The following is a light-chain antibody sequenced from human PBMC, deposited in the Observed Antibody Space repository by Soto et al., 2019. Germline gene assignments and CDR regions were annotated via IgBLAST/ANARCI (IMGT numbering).Light chain of an antibody. Sequence: QSVLTQPPSVSGPPGQSVSISCTGTSSDVGSYNRVSWYQQSPGTAPKLMIYEVSNRPSGVPDRFSGSKSGNTASLTISGLQADDEADYYCSSYASSSTLVIGGGTKLTVL. CDR1: SSDVGSYNR. CDR2: EVS. V-gene: IGLV2-18*02. J-gene: IGLJ2*01. CDR3: SSYASSSTLV.